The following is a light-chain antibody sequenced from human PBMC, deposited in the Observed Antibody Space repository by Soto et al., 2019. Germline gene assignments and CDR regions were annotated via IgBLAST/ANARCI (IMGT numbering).Light chain of an antibody. Sequence: EIVMTQSPATLSVSPGERATLSCRASQSVSSSLAWYQQKPGQAPRLLIYDASTRASGVPARFSGSGSGTEFTLTISSLQSEDFAVYHCQQYNTWPPMYTFGQGTKLAIK. CDR2: DAS. CDR3: QQYNTWPPMYT. V-gene: IGKV3D-15*01. J-gene: IGKJ2*01. CDR1: QSVSSS.